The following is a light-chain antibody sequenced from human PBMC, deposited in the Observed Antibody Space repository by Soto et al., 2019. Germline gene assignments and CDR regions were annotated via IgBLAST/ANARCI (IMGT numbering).Light chain of an antibody. CDR1: QSVSSN. V-gene: IGKV3-15*01. CDR2: GAS. J-gene: IGKJ1*01. Sequence: EILLTQSPGTLSLSPGERATLSCRASQSVSSNLAWYQQKPGQAPRLLIYGASKRATGFPARFSGSGSGTDFTLTISSLQSEDFAVYYCQQYNNWPWTFGQGTKVDIK. CDR3: QQYNNWPWT.